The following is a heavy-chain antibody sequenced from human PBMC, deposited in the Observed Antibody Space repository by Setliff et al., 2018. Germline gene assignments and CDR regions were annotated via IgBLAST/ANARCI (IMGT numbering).Heavy chain of an antibody. J-gene: IGHJ4*02. V-gene: IGHV2-70*11. Sequence: SGPTLVNPTPTLTLTCTFSGFSLSTSAMCVGWIRQPPGKALEWLARIDWDGAKYYNSSLRTRLTTSRDTSKNQVLLTMTDMDPVDKATYYCARVTHPRGSPDFWGQGTLVTVSS. CDR3: ARVTHPRGSPDF. D-gene: IGHD6-25*01. CDR2: IDWDGAK. CDR1: GFSLSTSAMC.